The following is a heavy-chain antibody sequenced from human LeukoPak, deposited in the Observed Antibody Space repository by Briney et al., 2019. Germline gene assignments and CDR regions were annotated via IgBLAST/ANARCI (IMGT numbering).Heavy chain of an antibody. CDR3: ARDEDIVVVPAPGFDY. J-gene: IGHJ4*02. Sequence: KPGGSLRLSCAASGFTFSSYSMNWVRQAPGKGLEWVSSISSSSSYIYYADSVKGRFTISRDNAKNSLYLQMNSLRAEDTAVYYCARDEDIVVVPAPGFDYWGQGTLVTVSS. CDR2: ISSSSSYI. D-gene: IGHD2-2*01. V-gene: IGHV3-21*01. CDR1: GFTFSSYS.